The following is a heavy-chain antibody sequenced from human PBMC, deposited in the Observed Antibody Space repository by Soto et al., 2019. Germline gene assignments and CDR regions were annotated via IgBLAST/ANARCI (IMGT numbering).Heavy chain of an antibody. CDR1: GGSISSSNW. D-gene: IGHD3-10*01. Sequence: SETLSLTCAVSGGSISSSNWWSWVRQPPGKGLEWIGEIYHSGSTNYNPSLKSRVTISVDKSKNQFSLKLSSVTAADTAVYYCARCYGSGSSYHYYYGMDVWGQGTTVTVSS. J-gene: IGHJ6*02. CDR2: IYHSGST. V-gene: IGHV4-4*02. CDR3: ARCYGSGSSYHYYYGMDV.